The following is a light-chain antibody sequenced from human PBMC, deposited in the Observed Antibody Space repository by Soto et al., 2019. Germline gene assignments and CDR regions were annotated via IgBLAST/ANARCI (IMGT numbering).Light chain of an antibody. CDR2: EVN. CDR1: SSDVGGYNF. V-gene: IGLV2-14*01. CDR3: SSYTSSSTLVV. J-gene: IGLJ2*01. Sequence: QAVVTQPASVSGSPGQSITISCTGTSSDVGGYNFVSWYQQHPGKAPKLMIFEVNNRPLGVSDRFSGSKSGNTASLTISGLQAEDEADYFCSSYTSSSTLVVFGGGTKVTVL.